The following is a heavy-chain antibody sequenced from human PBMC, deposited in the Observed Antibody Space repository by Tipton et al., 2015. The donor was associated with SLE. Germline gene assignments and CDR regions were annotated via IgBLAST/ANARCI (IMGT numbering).Heavy chain of an antibody. Sequence: TLSLTCTISGASIRSYYWSWIRQPPGKGLEWIGYIFYTGSTGYNPSLESRVSLSVDTSKNQFSLNLTSVTAADTAVYYCATFRDVVQGVIGAFNIWGQGTMVTVSS. CDR2: IFYTGST. D-gene: IGHD3-10*01. CDR1: GASIRSYY. CDR3: ATFRDVVQGVIGAFNI. J-gene: IGHJ3*02. V-gene: IGHV4-59*08.